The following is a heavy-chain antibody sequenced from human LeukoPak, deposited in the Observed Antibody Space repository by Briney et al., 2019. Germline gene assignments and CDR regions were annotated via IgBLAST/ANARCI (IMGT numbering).Heavy chain of an antibody. Sequence: SETLSLTCTVSGGSISSYYWSWIRQSPGKGLEWIGYIYNSGSTNYNPSLKRRVTISVDTFKDQFSLKLRSVTAADSAVYYCARLRVRGYGYGPWEGPTWLDYWGQGTLVTVSS. CDR2: IYNSGST. V-gene: IGHV4-59*01. D-gene: IGHD5-18*01. CDR3: ARLRVRGYGYGPWEGPTWLDY. CDR1: GGSISSYY. J-gene: IGHJ4*02.